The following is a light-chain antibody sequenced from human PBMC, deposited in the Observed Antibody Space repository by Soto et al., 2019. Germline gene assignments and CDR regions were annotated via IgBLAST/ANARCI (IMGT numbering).Light chain of an antibody. V-gene: IGKV3-15*01. Sequence: EIVMTQSPATLSVSPGERATLSCRASQSVSINLAWYQQKPGQAPRLLIYGASSRATGIPARFSGSGSGTEFTLTISSLQSEDSAVYFCQQYNNWPRTVAQGTKVDSK. CDR3: QQYNNWPRT. CDR1: QSVSIN. J-gene: IGKJ1*01. CDR2: GAS.